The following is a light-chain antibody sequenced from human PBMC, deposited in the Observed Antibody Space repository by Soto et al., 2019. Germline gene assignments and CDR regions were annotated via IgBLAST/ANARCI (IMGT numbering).Light chain of an antibody. CDR3: QQYNNWPPVT. Sequence: DIQMTQSPSTLSGSVGDRVTITCRASQTISSWLAWYQQKPGKAPKLLIYKASTLKSGVPSRFSGSGSGTEFTLTISSLQPDDFATYYCQQYNNWPPVTFGPGTKVDI. CDR2: KAS. CDR1: QTISSW. V-gene: IGKV1-5*03. J-gene: IGKJ3*01.